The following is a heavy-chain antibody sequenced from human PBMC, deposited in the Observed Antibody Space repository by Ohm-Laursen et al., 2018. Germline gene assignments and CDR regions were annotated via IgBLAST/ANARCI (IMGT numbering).Heavy chain of an antibody. CDR3: ASGVAANDAFDI. J-gene: IGHJ3*02. Sequence: GASVKVSCKSSGGTFSSYAISWVRQAPGQGLEWMGGIIPIFGTANYAQKFQGRVTITADKSTSTAYMELSSLRSEDTAVYYCASGVAANDAFDIWGQGTMVTVSS. V-gene: IGHV1-69*06. CDR1: GGTFSSYA. CDR2: IIPIFGTA. D-gene: IGHD3-3*01.